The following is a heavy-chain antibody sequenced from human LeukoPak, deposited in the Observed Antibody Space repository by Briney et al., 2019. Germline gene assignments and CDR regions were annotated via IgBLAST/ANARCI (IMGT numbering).Heavy chain of an antibody. D-gene: IGHD6-13*01. J-gene: IGHJ4*02. CDR1: GFTFSGSA. CDR3: ARDPRPVQARDDSTSPHPGY. V-gene: IGHV3-30-3*01. CDR2: ISYDGSNK. Sequence: PGGSLKLSCAASGFTFSGSAMHWVRQAPGKGLEWVAVISYDGSNKYYADSVKGRFTISRDNSKNTLYLQMNSLRVEDTAVYYCARDPRPVQARDDSTSPHPGYWGQGTLVTVSS.